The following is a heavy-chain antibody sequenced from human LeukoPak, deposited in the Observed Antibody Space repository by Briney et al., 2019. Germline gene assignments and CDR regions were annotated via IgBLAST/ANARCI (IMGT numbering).Heavy chain of an antibody. CDR3: ARRTLRYFDWLTSPFDY. D-gene: IGHD3-9*01. CDR1: GGSFSGYY. Sequence: SETLSLTCAVYGGSFSGYYWSRIRQPPGKGLEWIGEINHSGSTNYNPSLKSRVTISVDTSKNQFSLKLSSVTAADTAVYYCARRTLRYFDWLTSPFDYWGQGTLVTVSS. CDR2: INHSGST. J-gene: IGHJ4*02. V-gene: IGHV4-34*01.